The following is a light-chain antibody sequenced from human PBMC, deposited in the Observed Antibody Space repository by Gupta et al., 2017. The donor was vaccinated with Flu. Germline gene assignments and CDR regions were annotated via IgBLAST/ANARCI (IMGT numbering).Light chain of an antibody. CDR3: QHEGSSPRT. J-gene: IGKJ3*01. CDR1: QRVSSNY. CDR2: AAS. V-gene: IGKV3-20*01. Sequence: EIVLTQSPGTLSVSPGERVTLSCWASQRVSSNYLAWYQQKAGQAPRLLIYAASSRATGIPDRFSGSGSGTDFTLTISKREPEDFAVYYCQHEGSSPRTFGHGTKVDIK.